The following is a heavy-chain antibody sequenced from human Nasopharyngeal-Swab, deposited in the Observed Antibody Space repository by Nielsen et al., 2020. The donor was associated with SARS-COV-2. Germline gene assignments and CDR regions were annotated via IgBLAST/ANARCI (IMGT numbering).Heavy chain of an antibody. V-gene: IGHV1-18*01. D-gene: IGHD6-19*01. CDR3: ARDFWGGAVAGYDY. CDR2: ISAYNGNT. J-gene: IGHJ4*02. CDR1: GGTFSSYG. Sequence: ASVKVSCKASGGTFSSYGISWVRQAPGQGLEWMGWISAYNGNTNYAQKLQGRVTMTTDTSTSTAYMELRSLRSDDTAVYYCARDFWGGAVAGYDYWGQGTLVTVSS.